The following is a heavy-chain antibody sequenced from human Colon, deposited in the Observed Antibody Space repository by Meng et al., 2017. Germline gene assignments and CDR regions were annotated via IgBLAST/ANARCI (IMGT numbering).Heavy chain of an antibody. CDR3: ARGVDWAKSGNF. Sequence: QVQRRQRGAGLLKPSETLSLTCAVYGGSFSDYYLTWIRQPPGKGLEWVGEIHPSGSTYYSPSLQSRVTITLDTSKNQFSLTLSSMTAADTAVYYCARGVDWAKSGNFWGQGTLVTVSS. D-gene: IGHD3-9*01. V-gene: IGHV4-34*01. CDR2: IHPSGST. J-gene: IGHJ4*02. CDR1: GGSFSDYY.